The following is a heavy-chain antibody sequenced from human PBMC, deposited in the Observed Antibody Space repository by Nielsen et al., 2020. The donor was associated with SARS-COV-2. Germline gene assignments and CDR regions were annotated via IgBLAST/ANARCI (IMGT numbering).Heavy chain of an antibody. D-gene: IGHD3-10*01. J-gene: IGHJ3*01. CDR2: IYFSGST. Sequence: SETLSLTCTVSGGSISGYYWNWIRQPPGKGLEWIGYIYFSGSTTYNPSLKSRVTISVDTSKSHFSLKLNSVTAADTADYYCARGKHGVAFDVWGQGSMVTVSS. CDR3: ARGKHGVAFDV. CDR1: GGSISGYY. V-gene: IGHV4-59*01.